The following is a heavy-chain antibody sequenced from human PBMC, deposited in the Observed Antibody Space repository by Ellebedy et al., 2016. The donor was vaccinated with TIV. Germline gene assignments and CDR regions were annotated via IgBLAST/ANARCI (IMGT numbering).Heavy chain of an antibody. D-gene: IGHD2/OR15-2a*01. Sequence: SVKVSXXASGFRFSNSAMQWVRQARGQRLEWIGWIVVGSGNTKYAQNLQGRITITRDMSTNAAYMELRSLTFEDTAVYYCARETFSMQYYYYMDVWGKGTTVTVSS. CDR1: GFRFSNSA. CDR2: IVVGSGNT. J-gene: IGHJ6*03. V-gene: IGHV1-58*02. CDR3: ARETFSMQYYYYMDV.